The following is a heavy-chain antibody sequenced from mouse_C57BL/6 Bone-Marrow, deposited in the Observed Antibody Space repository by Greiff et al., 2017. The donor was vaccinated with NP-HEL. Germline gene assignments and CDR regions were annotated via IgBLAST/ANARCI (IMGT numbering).Heavy chain of an antibody. V-gene: IGHV1-62-2*01. CDR3: ARHERDSSGYVWFAY. Sequence: QVHVKQSGAELVKPGASVKLSCKASGYTFTEYTIRWVKQRSGQGLEWIGWFYPGSGSIKYNEKFKDKATLTADKSSSTVYMELSRLTSEDSAVYFCARHERDSSGYVWFAYWGQGTLVTVSA. J-gene: IGHJ3*01. CDR1: GYTFTEYT. D-gene: IGHD3-2*02. CDR2: FYPGSGSI.